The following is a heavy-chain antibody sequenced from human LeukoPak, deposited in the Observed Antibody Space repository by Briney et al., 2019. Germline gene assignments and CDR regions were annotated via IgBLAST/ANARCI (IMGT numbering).Heavy chain of an antibody. D-gene: IGHD2-21*02. CDR1: GGSISYDY. CDR2: IHYSGAT. J-gene: IGHJ4*02. CDR3: ARPRGASTAVFDS. Sequence: SETLSLTCTVSGGSISYDYWTWIRQSPGKRREWIGYIHYSGATNYSPPLKSRVTISVDTSKNQFSLKLSSVTAADTALYYCARPRGASTAVFDSWGQGTLVTVSS. V-gene: IGHV4-59*08.